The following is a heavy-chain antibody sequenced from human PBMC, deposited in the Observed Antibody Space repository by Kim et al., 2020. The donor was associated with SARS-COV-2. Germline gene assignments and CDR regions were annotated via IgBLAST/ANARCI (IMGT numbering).Heavy chain of an antibody. J-gene: IGHJ4*02. CDR3: AREDYNDYQWDVFDY. CDR1: GFTFTSYA. V-gene: IGHV3-23*03. CDR2: INSGGTNT. D-gene: IGHD4-17*01. Sequence: GGSLRLSCTASGFTFTSYAMGWVRQAPGKGLEWVAGINSGGTNTFYPDSVKGRLTISRDNSQNTLYLQMRSLRAEDTAVYYCAREDYNDYQWDVFDYWGQGTLVTVSS.